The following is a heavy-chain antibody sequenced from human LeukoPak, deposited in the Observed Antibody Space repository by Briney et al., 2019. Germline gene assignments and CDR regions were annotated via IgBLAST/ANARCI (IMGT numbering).Heavy chain of an antibody. V-gene: IGHV3-33*01. CDR3: AGVTTLYGDYLNFDY. CDR2: IWYDGSNK. CDR1: GFTFSSYG. D-gene: IGHD4-17*01. J-gene: IGHJ4*02. Sequence: PGGSLRLSCAASGFTFSSYGMHWVRQAPGKGLEWVAVIWYDGSNKYYADSVKGRFTISRDNSKNTLYLQMNSLRAEDTAVYYCAGVTTLYGDYLNFDYWGQGTLVTVSS.